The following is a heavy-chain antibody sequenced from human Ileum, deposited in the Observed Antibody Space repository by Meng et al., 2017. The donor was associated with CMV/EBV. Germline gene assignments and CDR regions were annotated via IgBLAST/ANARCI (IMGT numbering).Heavy chain of an antibody. Sequence: CVSSWVSFATFAMHWFRQAPGKGLEYVSAISSNGGSTYYADSVKGRFTISRDNSKNTLYLQMGSLRAEDMAVYYCARGGGELRGPFDYWGQGTLVTVSS. CDR3: ARGGGELRGPFDY. D-gene: IGHD1-26*01. CDR1: WVSFATFA. CDR2: ISSNGGST. J-gene: IGHJ4*02. V-gene: IGHV3-64*02.